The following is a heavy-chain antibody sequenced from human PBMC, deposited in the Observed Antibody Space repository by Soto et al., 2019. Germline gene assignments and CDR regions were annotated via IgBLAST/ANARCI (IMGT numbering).Heavy chain of an antibody. CDR2: IYYSGST. CDR3: ARFLALAAGSESYPDALDI. Sequence: GLCSRKGMEWIGYIYYSGSTNYNPSLKSRVTISVDTSKNQFSLKLSSVTAADTAVYYCARFLALAAGSESYPDALDICVQ. D-gene: IGHD1-26*01. J-gene: IGHJ3*02. V-gene: IGHV4-59*13.